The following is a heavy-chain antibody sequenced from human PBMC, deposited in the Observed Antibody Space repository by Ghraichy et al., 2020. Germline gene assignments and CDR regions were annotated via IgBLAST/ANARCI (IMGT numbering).Heavy chain of an antibody. CDR1: GVSISSLY. CDR2: IYNSGST. J-gene: IGHJ4*02. CDR3: ASHFDTGGSYRGY. Sequence: SETLSLTCTVSGVSISSLYCSWIRQPPGKGLEWMGYIYNSGSTYYNPSLKSPVTISLDTSKNQFSLKLTSVTAADTAVYYCASHFDTGGSYRGYWGQGILVTVSS. D-gene: IGHD3-22*01. V-gene: IGHV4-59*11.